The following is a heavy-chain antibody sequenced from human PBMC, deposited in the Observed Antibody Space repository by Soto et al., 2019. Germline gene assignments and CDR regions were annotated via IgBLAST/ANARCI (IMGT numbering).Heavy chain of an antibody. Sequence: GGSLRLSCAASGFTFDDYAMHWVRQAPGKGLEWVSGISWNSGSIGYADSVKGRFTISRDNAKNSLYLQMNSLRAEDTALYYCAKDIVPRAGSHWSLDYWGQGTLVTVSS. D-gene: IGHD2-8*02. CDR3: AKDIVPRAGSHWSLDY. V-gene: IGHV3-9*01. CDR1: GFTFDDYA. CDR2: ISWNSGSI. J-gene: IGHJ4*02.